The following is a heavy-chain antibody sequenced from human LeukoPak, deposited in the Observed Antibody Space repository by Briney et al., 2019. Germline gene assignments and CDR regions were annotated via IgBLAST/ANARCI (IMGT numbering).Heavy chain of an antibody. CDR3: ARGGRYYDSRPDY. CDR2: IWYDGSNK. D-gene: IGHD3-22*01. Sequence: GGSLRLSCAASGFTFSSYGMHWVRQAPGKGLEWVAVIWYDGSNKYYPDSVKGRFTISRDNSKNTLYLQMNSLRAEDTAVYYCARGGRYYDSRPDYWGQGTLVTVSS. J-gene: IGHJ4*02. CDR1: GFTFSSYG. V-gene: IGHV3-33*01.